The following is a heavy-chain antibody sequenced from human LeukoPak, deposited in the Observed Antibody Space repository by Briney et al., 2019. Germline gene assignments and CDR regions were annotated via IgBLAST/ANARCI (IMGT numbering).Heavy chain of an antibody. V-gene: IGHV4-59*01. Sequence: SETLSLTCTVSGGSISSYYWSWIRQPPGKGLEWIGYISYSGTTNQNPSLKSRVTISVDTSKNQFSLKLTSVTAADTAVYYCAREGRRFDYWGQGTLVTVSS. J-gene: IGHJ4*02. CDR1: GGSISSYY. CDR2: ISYSGTT. CDR3: AREGRRFDY.